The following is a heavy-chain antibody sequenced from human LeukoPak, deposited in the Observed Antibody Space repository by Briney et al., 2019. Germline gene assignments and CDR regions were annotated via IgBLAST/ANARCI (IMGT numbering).Heavy chain of an antibody. D-gene: IGHD2-2*02. Sequence: ASVKVSCKTSGYTFSDYYIHWIRQAPGQGLEWVGWINPNSGDTNYAQKFQGRVTMTRDTSISTAYMELSRLRSDDTAVYYCARSTRELGYNDYWGQGTLVTVSS. V-gene: IGHV1-2*02. CDR3: ARSTRELGYNDY. CDR2: INPNSGDT. CDR1: GYTFSDYY. J-gene: IGHJ4*02.